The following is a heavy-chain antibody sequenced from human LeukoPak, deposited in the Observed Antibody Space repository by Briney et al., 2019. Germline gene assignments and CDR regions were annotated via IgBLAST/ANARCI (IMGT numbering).Heavy chain of an antibody. CDR2: IYYSGST. CDR1: GGSISSSSYY. Sequence: SETLSLTCTVSGGSISSSSYYWGWIRQPPGKGLEWIGSIYYSGSTYYNPSLKSRVTISVDTSKNQFSLKLSSVTAADTAVYYWARHTQYCSGGSCCSDWFDPWGQGTLVTVSS. CDR3: ARHTQYCSGGSCCSDWFDP. D-gene: IGHD2-15*01. V-gene: IGHV4-39*01. J-gene: IGHJ5*02.